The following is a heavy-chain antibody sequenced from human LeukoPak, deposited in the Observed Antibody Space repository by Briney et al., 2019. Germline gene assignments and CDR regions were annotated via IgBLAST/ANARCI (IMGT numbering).Heavy chain of an antibody. CDR3: ARLNSFPYYFDY. V-gene: IGHV1-24*01. CDR1: GYTFTEFS. Sequence: ASVKVSCKVSGYTFTEFSMHWVRQAPGQGLEWMGGFDPEDGETIYAQKFQGRVTMTEDTSTDTAYMELSSLRSEDTAVYYCARLNSFPYYFDYWGQGTVVTVSS. CDR2: FDPEDGET. J-gene: IGHJ4*02. D-gene: IGHD4-11*01.